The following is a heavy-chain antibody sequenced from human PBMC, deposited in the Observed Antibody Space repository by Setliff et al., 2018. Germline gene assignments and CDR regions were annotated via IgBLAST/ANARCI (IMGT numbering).Heavy chain of an antibody. CDR3: RLAHCNDTSCEEALDY. V-gene: IGHV4-34*01. CDR1: GGSFNVYF. Sequence: SETLSLTCAVYGGSFNVYFWSWIRQPPGKGLEWIGEISHSGSTNYNPSLKSRVTMSVDKSKNQFSLNLNSVTAADTAAYYFRLAHCNDTSCEEALDYWSQGTLVTV. CDR2: ISHSGST. J-gene: IGHJ4*02. D-gene: IGHD2-2*01.